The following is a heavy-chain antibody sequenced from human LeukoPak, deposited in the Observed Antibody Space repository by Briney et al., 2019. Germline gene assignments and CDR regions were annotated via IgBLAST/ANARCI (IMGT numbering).Heavy chain of an antibody. CDR2: IKSKTDGGTT. V-gene: IGHV3-15*01. Sequence: PGGSLRLSCETSGFSFSTYWMSWVRQAPGKGLEWVGRIKSKTDGGTTDYAAPVKGRFTISRDDSKNTLYLQMNSLKTEDTAVYYCTTDRFPYYDYVWGSYRYLHFDYWGQGTLVTVSS. J-gene: IGHJ4*02. D-gene: IGHD3-16*02. CDR1: GFSFSTYW. CDR3: TTDRFPYYDYVWGSYRYLHFDY.